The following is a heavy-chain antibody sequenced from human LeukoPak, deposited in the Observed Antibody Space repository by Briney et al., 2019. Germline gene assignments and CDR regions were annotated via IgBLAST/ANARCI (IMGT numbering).Heavy chain of an antibody. CDR2: IHYSGST. J-gene: IGHJ5*02. D-gene: IGHD6-6*01. CDR3: ARGSAMFDYSSSYWFDP. CDR1: GGSISRYY. Sequence: SETLSLTCAVSGGSISRYYWNWIRQPPGERLEWIGWIHYSGSTNYNPSLKSRVTMSVDTSKNQFSLKLSSVTAADTAVYYCARGSAMFDYSSSYWFDPWGQGTLVTVSS. V-gene: IGHV4-59*12.